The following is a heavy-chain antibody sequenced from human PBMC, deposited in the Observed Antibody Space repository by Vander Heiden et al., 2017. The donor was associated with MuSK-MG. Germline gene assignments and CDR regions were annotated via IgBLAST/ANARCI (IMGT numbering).Heavy chain of an antibody. D-gene: IGHD1-26*01. J-gene: IGHJ6*03. CDR2: IRSSSSYI. Sequence: EVQLVESGGGLVKPGGSLRLSCAASGFTFSSYSMNWVRQAPGKGLEWVSSIRSSSSYISYADAWNGRFTISRDNAKNSRYLQMKRMRAEETAVYYCAMGWELAYYYYYMDVWGKGTTVTVSS. CDR3: AMGWELAYYYYYMDV. V-gene: IGHV3-21*01. CDR1: GFTFSSYS.